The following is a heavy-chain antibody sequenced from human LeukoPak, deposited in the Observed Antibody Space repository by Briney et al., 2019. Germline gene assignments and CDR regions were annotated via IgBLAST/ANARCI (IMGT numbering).Heavy chain of an antibody. CDR2: INHSRST. CDR1: GGSISPYY. D-gene: IGHD3-22*01. Sequence: PSETLSLTCAVYGGSISPYYWSWIRQSPDKGLEWIGEINHSRSTNYNPSLKSRVTISADASKNQFSLKLSSVTAADTAVYYCARSSEGRYYYDSSGFSYYYYYMDVWGKGTTVTISS. J-gene: IGHJ6*03. CDR3: ARSSEGRYYYDSSGFSYYYYYMDV. V-gene: IGHV4-34*01.